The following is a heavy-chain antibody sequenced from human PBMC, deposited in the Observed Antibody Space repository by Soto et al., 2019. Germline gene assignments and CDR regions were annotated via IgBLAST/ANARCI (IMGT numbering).Heavy chain of an antibody. V-gene: IGHV3-33*01. CDR2: IWYDGSNK. Sequence: QVQLVESGGGVVQPGRSLRLSCAASGFTFSSYGMHWVRQAPGKGLEWVAVIWYDGSNKYYADSVKGRFTISRDNSKNTLYLQMNSLRAEDTAVYYCAREQSGSYSFRSYHSDAFDIWGQGTMVTVSS. D-gene: IGHD1-26*01. J-gene: IGHJ3*02. CDR1: GFTFSSYG. CDR3: AREQSGSYSFRSYHSDAFDI.